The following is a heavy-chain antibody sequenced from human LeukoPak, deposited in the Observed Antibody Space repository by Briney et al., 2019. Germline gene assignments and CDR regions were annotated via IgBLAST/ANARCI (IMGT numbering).Heavy chain of an antibody. CDR1: GFSLTTYA. CDR3: AKGRWGLTINNFDI. J-gene: IGHJ3*02. V-gene: IGHV3-23*01. CDR2: ISDRGDST. Sequence: GGSLRLSCAASGFSLTTYAMGWVRQAPGKGLEWESVISDRGDSTYYADSVKGRFTISRDSSKNTLYLQMNSLRGEDMAVYYCAKGRWGLTINNFDIWGQGTMVTVSS. D-gene: IGHD3-9*01.